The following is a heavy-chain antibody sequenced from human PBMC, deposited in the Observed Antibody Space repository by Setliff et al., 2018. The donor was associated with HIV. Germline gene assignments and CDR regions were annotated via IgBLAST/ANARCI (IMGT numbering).Heavy chain of an antibody. CDR2: IYHTGKT. V-gene: IGHV4-31*03. CDR1: GDPIFIGGYY. D-gene: IGHD1-26*01. Sequence: NPSETLSLTCTVSGDPIFIGGYYWSWIRQHPGGGLERIGYIYHTGKTYYNPSLQSRIIMSLDMSQNQFSLKLSSVTAADTAVYYCAKEGNSVDNWLDPWGPGTLVTVSS. J-gene: IGHJ5*02. CDR3: AKEGNSVDNWLDP.